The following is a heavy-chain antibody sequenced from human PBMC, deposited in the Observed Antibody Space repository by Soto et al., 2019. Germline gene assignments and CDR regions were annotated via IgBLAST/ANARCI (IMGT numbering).Heavy chain of an antibody. CDR3: ARRRGFWSGCFDY. D-gene: IGHD3-3*01. Sequence: PSETLSLTCAVYGGSFSGYYWSWIRQPPGKGLEWIGEINHSGSTNYNPSLKSRVTISVDTSKNQFSLKLSSVTAADTAVYYCARRRGFWSGCFDYWGRGTRVTVSS. V-gene: IGHV4-34*01. J-gene: IGHJ4*02. CDR1: GGSFSGYY. CDR2: INHSGST.